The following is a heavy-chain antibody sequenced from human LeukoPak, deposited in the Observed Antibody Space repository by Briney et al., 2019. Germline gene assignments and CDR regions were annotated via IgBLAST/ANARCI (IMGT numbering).Heavy chain of an antibody. Sequence: SVKVSCKTSGGTFNNSAISWVRQAPGQGLEWLGGIMPLFGTAGYAQKFQGRVTITKDESTRTVYLELTSLTSDDTAVYYCARDVHGGYGSGWFNPWGQGTLVSVSS. V-gene: IGHV1-69*05. CDR2: IMPLFGTA. CDR3: ARDVHGGYGSGWFNP. J-gene: IGHJ5*02. CDR1: GGTFNNSA. D-gene: IGHD5-12*01.